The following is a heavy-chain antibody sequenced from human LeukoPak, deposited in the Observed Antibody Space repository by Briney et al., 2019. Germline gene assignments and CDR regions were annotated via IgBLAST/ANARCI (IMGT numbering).Heavy chain of an antibody. D-gene: IGHD6-13*01. CDR1: GFTFSGYA. CDR2: ISGSGGST. CDR3: AKDRGIAAAGTGNWFDP. V-gene: IGHV3-23*01. Sequence: PGGSLRLSCAASGFTFSGYARSWVRQAPGKGLEWVSAISGSGGSTYYADSVKGRFTISRDNSKNTLYLQMNSLRAEDTAVYYCAKDRGIAAAGTGNWFDPWGQGTLVTVSS. J-gene: IGHJ5*02.